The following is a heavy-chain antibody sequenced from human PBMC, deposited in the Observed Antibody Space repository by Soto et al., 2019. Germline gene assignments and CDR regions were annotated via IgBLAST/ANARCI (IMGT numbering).Heavy chain of an antibody. Sequence: QLQLQESGPGLVKPSETLSLTCTVSGGSISSGPYSWGWIRQPPGEGLEWIGTFYYSESTYYNPSLARRVTISVDTSKNQFSLKVSSVTVADTAVYYCARLGGYCSSTCCYGYYGMDVWGQGTTVTVSS. D-gene: IGHD2-2*01. CDR2: FYYSEST. V-gene: IGHV4-39*01. CDR3: ARLGGYCSSTCCYGYYGMDV. CDR1: GGSISSGPYS. J-gene: IGHJ6*02.